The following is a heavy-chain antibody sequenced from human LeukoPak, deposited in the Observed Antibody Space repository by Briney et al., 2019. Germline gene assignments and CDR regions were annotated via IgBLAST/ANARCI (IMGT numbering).Heavy chain of an antibody. CDR3: AELGITMIGGV. CDR2: IGSSGGTI. Sequence: GGSLRLSCAASGFTFSSYEMNWVRQAPGKGLEWVSYIGSSGGTIYYADSLKGRFTISRDNAKNSLYLQMNSLRAEDTAVYYCAELGITMIGGVWGKGTTVTISS. D-gene: IGHD3-10*02. J-gene: IGHJ6*04. V-gene: IGHV3-48*03. CDR1: GFTFSSYE.